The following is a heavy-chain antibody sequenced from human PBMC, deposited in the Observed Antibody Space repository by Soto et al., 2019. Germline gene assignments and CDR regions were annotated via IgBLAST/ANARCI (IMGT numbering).Heavy chain of an antibody. D-gene: IGHD4-4*01. CDR3: TRDSPTTVTSYYYYMDV. Sequence: GGSLRLSCTASGFTFGDYAMSWFRQAPGKGLEWVGFIRSKAYGGTTEYAASVKGRFTISRDDSKSIAYLQMNSLKTEDTAVYYCTRDSPTTVTSYYYYMDVWGKGTTVTVSS. J-gene: IGHJ6*03. V-gene: IGHV3-49*03. CDR2: IRSKAYGGTT. CDR1: GFTFGDYA.